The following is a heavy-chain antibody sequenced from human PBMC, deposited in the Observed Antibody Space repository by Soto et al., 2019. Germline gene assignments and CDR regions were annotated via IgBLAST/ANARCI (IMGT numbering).Heavy chain of an antibody. CDR3: ARVGRVPHDNWFDP. J-gene: IGHJ5*02. V-gene: IGHV3-48*02. D-gene: IGHD1-26*01. Sequence: EVQLVESGGGLVQPGGSLRLSCAASGFTFSSWSMNWVRQAPGKGLEWVSYISYDSSIIHYTDSVKGRFTISRDNAKNSLYLQMNSLRDEDTAVYYCARVGRVPHDNWFDPWGQGTLVTVSS. CDR1: GFTFSSWS. CDR2: ISYDSSII.